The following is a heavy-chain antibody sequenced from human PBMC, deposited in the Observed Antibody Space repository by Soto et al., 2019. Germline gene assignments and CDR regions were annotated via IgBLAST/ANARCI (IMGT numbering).Heavy chain of an antibody. V-gene: IGHV3-30*18. J-gene: IGHJ3*02. CDR2: ISYDGSNK. CDR1: GFTFSNYG. D-gene: IGHD2-21*02. Sequence: PGWALRLSCAAAGFTFSNYGMHWVRQAPGKGLEWVAVISYDGSNKYIADSVKGRFTISRDNSKNTVYLQMNSLRVEDTALYYCAKRVGGPKVVTPDSGFDIWGQGTMVTGSS. CDR3: AKRVGGPKVVTPDSGFDI.